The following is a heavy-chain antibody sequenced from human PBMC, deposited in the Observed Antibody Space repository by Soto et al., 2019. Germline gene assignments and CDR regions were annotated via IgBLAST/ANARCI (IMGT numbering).Heavy chain of an antibody. D-gene: IGHD3-3*01. J-gene: IGHJ6*02. CDR1: GYTFTSYA. CDR3: ATPGSGYPPYYYYGMDV. V-gene: IGHV1-3*01. CDR2: INAGNGNT. Sequence: ASVKVSCKASGYTFTSYAMHWVRQAPGQRLEWMGWINAGNGNTKYSQKFQGRVTITRDTSASTAYMELSSLRSEDTAVYYCATPGSGYPPYYYYGMDVWGQGTTVTVSS.